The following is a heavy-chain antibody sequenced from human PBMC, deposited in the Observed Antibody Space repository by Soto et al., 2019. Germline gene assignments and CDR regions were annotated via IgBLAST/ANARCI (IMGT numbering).Heavy chain of an antibody. CDR2: IIPIFGTA. V-gene: IGHV1-69*13. CDR1: GGTFSSYA. J-gene: IGHJ6*02. D-gene: IGHD6-13*01. Sequence: ASVKVSCKASGGTFSSYAISWVRQAPGQGLEWMGGIIPIFGTANYAQKFQGRVTITADESTSTAYMELSSLRSEDTAVYYCARSQDIAAAGNYYYYGMDVWGQGTTVTVSS. CDR3: ARSQDIAAAGNYYYYGMDV.